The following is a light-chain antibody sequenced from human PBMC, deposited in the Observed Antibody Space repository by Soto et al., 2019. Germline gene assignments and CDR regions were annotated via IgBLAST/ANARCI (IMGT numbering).Light chain of an antibody. Sequence: DIQMTQSPSSLTASVGDRVTITCRASQNIDRYLNWYQQKPGKAPKLLIYDASNLETGVPSRFSGSGSGTDFTFTISSLQPEDIATYYCQQYDNLPWWTFGQGTKVDIK. V-gene: IGKV1-33*01. CDR1: QNIDRY. J-gene: IGKJ1*01. CDR2: DAS. CDR3: QQYDNLPWWT.